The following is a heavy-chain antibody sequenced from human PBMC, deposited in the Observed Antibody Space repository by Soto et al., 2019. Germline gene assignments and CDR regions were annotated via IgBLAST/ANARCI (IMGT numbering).Heavy chain of an antibody. Sequence: EVQLLESGGGLVQPGGSVRLSCVGSGFTFINYAMNWVRQTPGKGLEWVSTISGGGDRTFDADTVKGWFTISRDNSKNTVNLQMNSLRADDTAVYYCARKVLGSTSRPDWWYFDLWGRGTLVTVSS. V-gene: IGHV3-23*01. CDR3: ARKVLGSTSRPDWWYFDL. CDR1: GFTFINYA. D-gene: IGHD2-2*01. J-gene: IGHJ2*01. CDR2: ISGGGDRT.